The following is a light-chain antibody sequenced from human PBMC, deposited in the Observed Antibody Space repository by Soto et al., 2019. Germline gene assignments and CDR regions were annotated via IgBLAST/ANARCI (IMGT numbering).Light chain of an antibody. Sequence: QSALTQPASVSGSPGQSITISCTGTSSDVGNYIFVSWYRQHPGKAPKLMIYDINNRPSGVSNRFSGSKSGNTASLTVSGLQAEDEADYYCSSYAGSNFVVFGGGTKLTVL. CDR1: SSDVGNYIF. CDR2: DIN. J-gene: IGLJ2*01. V-gene: IGLV2-14*01. CDR3: SSYAGSNFVV.